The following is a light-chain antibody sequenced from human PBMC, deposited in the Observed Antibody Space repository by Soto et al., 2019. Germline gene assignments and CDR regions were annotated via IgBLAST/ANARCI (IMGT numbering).Light chain of an antibody. Sequence: DIPMTQAPSSLSASVGDRVTITCRARQAISTYLAWYQQKPGKVPKLLISAAYTLQSGVPPRFSGSGSGTDFALTISSLQPEDVATYYCQKYDNAPLTVGGGTKVEIK. J-gene: IGKJ4*01. CDR2: AAY. CDR1: QAISTY. CDR3: QKYDNAPLT. V-gene: IGKV1-27*01.